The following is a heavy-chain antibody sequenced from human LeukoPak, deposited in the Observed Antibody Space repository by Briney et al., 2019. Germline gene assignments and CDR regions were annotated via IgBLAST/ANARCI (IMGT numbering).Heavy chain of an antibody. CDR1: GFTFSSYG. D-gene: IGHD3-9*01. CDR2: IRYEGSNK. Sequence: PGGTLRLSCAASGFTFSSYGMHWVRQAPGKGLERGAFIRYEGSNKYYADSVKGRFTISRDNYKNTLYLQMNSLRAADTAVYYCAKDALDLRYFDWLLSYFDYWGQGTLVTVSS. V-gene: IGHV3-30*02. J-gene: IGHJ4*02. CDR3: AKDALDLRYFDWLLSYFDY.